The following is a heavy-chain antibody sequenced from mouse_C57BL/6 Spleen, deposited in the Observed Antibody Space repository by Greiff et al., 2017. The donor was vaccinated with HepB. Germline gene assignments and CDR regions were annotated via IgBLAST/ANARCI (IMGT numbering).Heavy chain of an antibody. D-gene: IGHD1-1*01. V-gene: IGHV1-64*01. CDR1: GYTFTSYW. Sequence: VQLQQPGAELVKPGASVKLSCKASGYTFTSYWMHLVKQRPGQGLEWIGMIHPNSGSTNYNEKFKSKATLTVDKSSSTAYMQLSSLTSEDSSVYYCARLEGDYYYGSTSYYFDYWGQGTTLTVSS. J-gene: IGHJ2*01. CDR3: ARLEGDYYYGSTSYYFDY. CDR2: IHPNSGST.